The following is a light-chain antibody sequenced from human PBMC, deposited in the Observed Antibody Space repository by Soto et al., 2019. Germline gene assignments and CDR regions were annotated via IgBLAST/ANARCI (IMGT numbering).Light chain of an antibody. Sequence: QSALTQPASVSGSPGQPIPIPSTGPSINVGGYNYVSWYQQHPGKAPRFVIYDVTNRPSGVSNRFSGSKSGNTASLTISGLQAEDEADYYCSSYTTSNTRQVVFGTGTKLTVL. J-gene: IGLJ1*01. V-gene: IGLV2-14*01. CDR2: DVT. CDR1: SINVGGYNY. CDR3: SSYTTSNTRQVV.